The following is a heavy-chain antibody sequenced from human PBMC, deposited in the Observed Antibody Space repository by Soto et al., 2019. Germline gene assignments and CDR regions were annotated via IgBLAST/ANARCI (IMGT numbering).Heavy chain of an antibody. D-gene: IGHD3-10*01. Sequence: GGSLRLSCAASGVTFCSYAMTWVRQAPGKGLEWVSAIIGSGDSTYYADSVKGRFTISRDNSKNTLYLQMNSPRAEDTAVYYCAKVHYYGSGSYTYYFEFWGQGTLVTVSS. CDR3: AKVHYYGSGSYTYYFEF. CDR2: IIGSGDST. J-gene: IGHJ4*02. CDR1: GVTFCSYA. V-gene: IGHV3-23*01.